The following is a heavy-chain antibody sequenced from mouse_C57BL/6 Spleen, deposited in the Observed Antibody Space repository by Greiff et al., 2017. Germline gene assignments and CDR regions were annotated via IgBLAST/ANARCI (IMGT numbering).Heavy chain of an antibody. D-gene: IGHD1-1*01. J-gene: IGHJ2*01. V-gene: IGHV5-6*01. Sequence: EVHLVESGGDLVKPGGSLKLSCAASGFTFSSYGMSWVRQTPDKRLEWVATISSGGSYTYYPDSVKGRFTISRDNAKNTLYLQKSSLKSEDTAMYYCARRPDYYGSDYWGQGTTLTVSS. CDR1: GFTFSSYG. CDR2: ISSGGSYT. CDR3: ARRPDYYGSDY.